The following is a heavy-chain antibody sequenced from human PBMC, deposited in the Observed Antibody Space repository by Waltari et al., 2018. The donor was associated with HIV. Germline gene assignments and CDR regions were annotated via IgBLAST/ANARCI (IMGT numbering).Heavy chain of an antibody. J-gene: IGHJ1*01. D-gene: IGHD2-15*01. CDR3: VTLYKQSPLYSNF. CDR2: FDPKNGKP. Sequence: QVHLIQSAFDMKRPGASVTIACKVSGYPLSDLSMPWVRQAPGHPLEWMGGFDPKNGKPVYSQRLWGRFSLAEDTSEDTAYLELNRLTSDDTAVYYCVTLYKQSPLYSNFWGQGTLVTVSP. CDR1: GYPLSDLS. V-gene: IGHV1-24*01.